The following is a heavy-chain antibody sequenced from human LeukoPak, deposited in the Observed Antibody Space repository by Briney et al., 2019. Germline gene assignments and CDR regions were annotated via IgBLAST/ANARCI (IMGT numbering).Heavy chain of an antibody. J-gene: IGHJ4*02. D-gene: IGHD3-22*01. CDR1: GGSISSYY. CDR2: IYTSGST. V-gene: IGHV4-4*07. CDR3: VREDWYYYDRSGYYRFDY. Sequence: SETLSLTCTVSGGSISSYYWSWIRQPAGTGLEWIGRIYTSGSTNYNPSLKSRVTMSVDTSKKQFSLKLSSVTAADTAVYYCVREDWYYYDRSGYYRFDYWGQGTLVTVSS.